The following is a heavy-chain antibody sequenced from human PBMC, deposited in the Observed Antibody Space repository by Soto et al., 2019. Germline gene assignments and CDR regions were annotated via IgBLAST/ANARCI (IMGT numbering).Heavy chain of an antibody. CDR3: ARGSGYDSYYYYGMDV. CDR2: IYYSGST. D-gene: IGHD5-12*01. J-gene: IGHJ6*02. Sequence: ASETLSLTCTVSGGSISSSSYYWGWIRQPPGKGLEWIGSIYYSGSTYYNPSLKSRVTISVDTSKNQFSLKLSSVTAADTAVYYCARGSGYDSYYYYGMDVWGQGTTVTVS. CDR1: GGSISSSSYY. V-gene: IGHV4-39*01.